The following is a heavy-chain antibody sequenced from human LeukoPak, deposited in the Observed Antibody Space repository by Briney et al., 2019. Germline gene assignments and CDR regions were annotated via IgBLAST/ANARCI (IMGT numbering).Heavy chain of an antibody. CDR3: ATSFPRVFKLFDY. J-gene: IGHJ4*02. Sequence: TSETLSLTCAVYGGSFSGYYWSWIRQPPGKGLEWIGSIYYSGCTYYNPSLKSRVTISVDTSKNQFSLKLSSVTAADTAVYYCATSFPRVFKLFDYWGRGTLVTVSS. V-gene: IGHV4-34*01. CDR1: GGSFSGYY. D-gene: IGHD5/OR15-5a*01. CDR2: IYYSGCT.